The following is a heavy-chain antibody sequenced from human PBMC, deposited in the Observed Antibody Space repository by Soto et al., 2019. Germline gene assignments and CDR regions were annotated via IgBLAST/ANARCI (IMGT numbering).Heavy chain of an antibody. CDR1: GGSITSSY. V-gene: IGHV4-59*01. Sequence: SETLSLTCTVSGGSITSSYWSWIRRPPGKGLEWIAYIYDTGISGYTPSTSYNPSLKSRVTMSADTSKSQFSLKLTSVTAADTAVYYCARGEDAFFYYGLDVWGQGITVTVSS. CDR2: IYDTGISGYTPST. CDR3: ARGEDAFFYYGLDV. J-gene: IGHJ6*02.